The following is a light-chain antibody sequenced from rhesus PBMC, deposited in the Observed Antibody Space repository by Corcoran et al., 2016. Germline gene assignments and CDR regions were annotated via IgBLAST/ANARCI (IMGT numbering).Light chain of an antibody. CDR2: GES. V-gene: IGKV3-42*03. CDR3: QQYSNWYS. J-gene: IGKJ2*01. CDR1: QSVSSS. Sequence: EIVMTQSPATLSLSPGERATLSCRASQSVSSSLAWYQQKPAQAPRLLIYGESSRATGIPDRFSGSGSGTEFTLPISSLEPEDFAVYFCQQYSNWYSFGQGTKVEIK.